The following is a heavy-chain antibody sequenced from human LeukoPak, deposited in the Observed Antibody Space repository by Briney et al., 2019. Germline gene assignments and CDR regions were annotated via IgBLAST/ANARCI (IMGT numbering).Heavy chain of an antibody. V-gene: IGHV3-48*03. D-gene: IGHD2-8*01. Sequence: GGSLRLSCAASGFTFNSYTMNWVRQAPGKGLEWVSYISSSGSTIYYADSVKGRFTISRDNAKNSLYLQMNSLRAEGTAVYYCARDWYYDAFDIWGQGTMVTVSS. CDR1: GFTFNSYT. J-gene: IGHJ3*02. CDR2: ISSSGSTI. CDR3: ARDWYYDAFDI.